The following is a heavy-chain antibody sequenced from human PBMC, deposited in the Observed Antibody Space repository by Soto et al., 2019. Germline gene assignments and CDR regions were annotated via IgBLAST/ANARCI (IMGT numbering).Heavy chain of an antibody. Sequence: SETLSLTCTVSGGSISSYYWSWIRQPPGKGLEWIGYIYYSGSTNYNPSLKSRVTISVDTSKNQFSLKLSSVTAADTAVYYCAREIVVVVPAAIGYWFDPWGQGTLVTVSS. V-gene: IGHV4-59*01. CDR1: GGSISSYY. D-gene: IGHD2-2*02. CDR3: AREIVVVVPAAIGYWFDP. CDR2: IYYSGST. J-gene: IGHJ5*02.